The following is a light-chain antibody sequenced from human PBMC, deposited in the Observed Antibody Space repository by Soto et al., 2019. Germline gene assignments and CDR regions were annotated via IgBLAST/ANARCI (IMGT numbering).Light chain of an antibody. CDR2: GNT. Sequence: QSVLTQPPSVSGAPGQRVTISCTGGSSNIGADYDVHWYQQLPGTAPKLLIYGNTNRPAGVPDRFSGSKSGTSASLAITGLQAEDEADYYCQSYDNSLSGSHVVFGGGTKLTVL. J-gene: IGLJ2*01. CDR1: SSNIGADYD. V-gene: IGLV1-40*01. CDR3: QSYDNSLSGSHVV.